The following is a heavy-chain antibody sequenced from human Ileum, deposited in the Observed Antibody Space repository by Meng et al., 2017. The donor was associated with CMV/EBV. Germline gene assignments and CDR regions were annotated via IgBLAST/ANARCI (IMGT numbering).Heavy chain of an antibody. CDR3: ARVGSYYDILTGYYKGGDIDY. J-gene: IGHJ4*02. D-gene: IGHD3-9*01. Sequence: SETLSLTGTVSGGSISSSSYYWGWIRQPPGKGLEWIGSIYYSGSTYYNPSLKSRVTIAVDTSKNQFSLKLSSVTAADTAVYYCARVGSYYDILTGYYKGGDIDYWGQGTLVTVSS. CDR1: GGSISSSSYY. V-gene: IGHV4-39*07. CDR2: IYYSGST.